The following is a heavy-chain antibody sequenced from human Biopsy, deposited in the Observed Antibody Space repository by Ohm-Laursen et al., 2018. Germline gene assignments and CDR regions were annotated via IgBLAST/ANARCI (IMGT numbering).Heavy chain of an antibody. D-gene: IGHD3-3*01. Sequence: ASVKVSCNASGGPSSNYAFSWVRQAPGQGLEWVGRIVPVLGHLNYAQRFQGRVSITADKSTSYVFMELSRLTSGDTAVYYCAADADGYYTEFDYWGPGTQVTVSS. CDR1: GGPSSNYA. CDR3: AADADGYYTEFDY. CDR2: IVPVLGHL. J-gene: IGHJ4*02. V-gene: IGHV1-69*04.